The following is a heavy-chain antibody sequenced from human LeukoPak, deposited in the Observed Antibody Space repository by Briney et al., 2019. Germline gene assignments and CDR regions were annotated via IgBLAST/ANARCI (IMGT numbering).Heavy chain of an antibody. D-gene: IGHD2-15*01. CDR1: GGSISSYY. J-gene: IGHJ3*02. CDR3: ARRHLPACSGGSCYSRSYAFDI. Sequence: SETLSLTCTVSGGSISSYYWGWIRQPPGKGLEWIGSIYYSGSTYYNPSLKSRVTISVDTSKNQFSLKLSSVTAADTAVYYCARRHLPACSGGSCYSRSYAFDIWGQGTMVTVSS. V-gene: IGHV4-39*01. CDR2: IYYSGST.